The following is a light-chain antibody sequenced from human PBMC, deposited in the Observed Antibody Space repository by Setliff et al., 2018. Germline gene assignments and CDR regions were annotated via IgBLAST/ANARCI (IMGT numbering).Light chain of an antibody. CDR3: CSYAGGSTYV. Sequence: QSVLTQPASVSGSPGQSITISCTGTASDVGAYNFVSWYQQHPGKAPNLIIYDVNNRPAGVSNRFSGSKSGNTASLTISGLQAEDEADYYCCSYAGGSTYVFGTGTKVTVL. V-gene: IGLV2-23*02. CDR1: ASDVGAYNF. CDR2: DVN. J-gene: IGLJ1*01.